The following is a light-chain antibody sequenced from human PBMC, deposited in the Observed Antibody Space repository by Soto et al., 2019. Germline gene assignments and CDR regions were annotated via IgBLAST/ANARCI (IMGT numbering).Light chain of an antibody. CDR2: DAS. V-gene: IGKV3-11*01. CDR3: QQRSNWPLTWT. Sequence: EIVLTQSPATLSLSPGERATLSCRASQSVSSYLAWYQQKPGQAPRLLIYDASNRATGIPARFSGSGSGTDFTLTISSLEPEAFAVYYCQQRSNWPLTWTFGQGTKVEIK. J-gene: IGKJ1*01. CDR1: QSVSSY.